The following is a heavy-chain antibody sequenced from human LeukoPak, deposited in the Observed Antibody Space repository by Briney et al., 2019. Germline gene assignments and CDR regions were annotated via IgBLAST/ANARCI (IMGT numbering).Heavy chain of an antibody. Sequence: SETLSLTCAVYGGPFSGYYWSWIRQPPGKGLEWIGEINHSGSTNYNPSLKSRVTISVDTSKNQFSLKLSAVTAADTAVYYCARGIVVVTAGVYYYYMDVWGKGTTVTVSS. CDR2: INHSGST. V-gene: IGHV4-34*01. CDR1: GGPFSGYY. D-gene: IGHD2-21*02. J-gene: IGHJ6*03. CDR3: ARGIVVVTAGVYYYYMDV.